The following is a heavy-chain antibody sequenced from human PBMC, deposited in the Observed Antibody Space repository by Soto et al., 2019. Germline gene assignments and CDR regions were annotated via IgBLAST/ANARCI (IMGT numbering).Heavy chain of an antibody. Sequence: SLLKGSCTSARGSLGIYLINLGRRKHVRGLEWMGGIIPIFGTANYAQKFQGRVTITADESTSTAYMELSSLRSEDTAVYYCARYRLPSYGGNPPYYCDYRGQGTRV. V-gene: IGHV1-69*01. CDR3: ARYRLPSYGGNPPYYCDY. CDR2: IIPIFGTA. J-gene: IGHJ4*01. CDR1: RGSLGIYL. D-gene: IGHD4-17*01.